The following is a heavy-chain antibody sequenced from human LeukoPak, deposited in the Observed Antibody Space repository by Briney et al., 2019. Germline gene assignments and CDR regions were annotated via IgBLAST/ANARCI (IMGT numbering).Heavy chain of an antibody. Sequence: GGSLRLSCAASGFTFSSYGMHWVRQAPGKGLERVAVIWYDGSNKYYADSVKGRFTISRDNSKNTLYLQMNSLRAEDTTVYYCARGPLGYGDHFDYWGQGTLVTVSS. D-gene: IGHD4-17*01. CDR1: GFTFSSYG. V-gene: IGHV3-33*01. CDR2: IWYDGSNK. CDR3: ARGPLGYGDHFDY. J-gene: IGHJ4*02.